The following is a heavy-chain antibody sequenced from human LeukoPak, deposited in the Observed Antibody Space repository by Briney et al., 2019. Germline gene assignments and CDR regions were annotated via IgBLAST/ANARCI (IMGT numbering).Heavy chain of an antibody. J-gene: IGHJ4*02. D-gene: IGHD6-19*01. CDR1: GFTFSSYA. CDR2: ISYDGSNK. CDR3: ARGAYSSVLDY. Sequence: AGGSLRLSCAASGFTFSSYAMHWVRQAPGKGLEWVAVISYDGSNKYYADSVKGRFTISRDNSKNTLYLQMNSLRAEDTAVYYCARGAYSSVLDYWGQGTLVTVSS. V-gene: IGHV3-30-3*01.